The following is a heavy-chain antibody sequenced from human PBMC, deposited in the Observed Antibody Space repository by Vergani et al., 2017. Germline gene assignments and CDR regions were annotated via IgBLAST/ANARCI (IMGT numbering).Heavy chain of an antibody. Sequence: EVQLVQSGGGLVRPGGSLRLSCAASGFTVSRNYMTWVRRAPGKGLECVSIIYGSGGTFYAQSVEGRFTISRGSSLNTVSFQMNSLRPEDTAVYYCARRYHGSGRHELDFWGQGTLVTVSS. D-gene: IGHD3-10*01. CDR2: IYGSGGT. J-gene: IGHJ4*02. CDR1: GFTVSRNY. CDR3: ARRYHGSGRHELDF. V-gene: IGHV3-66*02.